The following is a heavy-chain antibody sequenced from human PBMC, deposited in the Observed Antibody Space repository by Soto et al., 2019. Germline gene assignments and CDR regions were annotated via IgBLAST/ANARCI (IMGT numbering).Heavy chain of an antibody. CDR3: ARSIIYDSSGSTDY. CDR1: GGSVSSGGYY. J-gene: IGHJ4*02. Sequence: QVQLQESGPGLVKPSETLSLTCTVSGGSVSSGGYYWTWIRQAPGKGLEWIGNIYYSGSTNYNPSLSSRVTIRVDTSKIQCSLELSSVAAADTAVYYCARSIIYDSSGSTDYWGQGTLVTVSS. V-gene: IGHV4-61*08. CDR2: IYYSGST. D-gene: IGHD3-22*01.